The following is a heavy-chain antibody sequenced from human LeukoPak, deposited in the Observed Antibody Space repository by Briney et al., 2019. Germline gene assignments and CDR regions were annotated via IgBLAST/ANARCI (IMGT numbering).Heavy chain of an antibody. CDR1: GFTFSSYG. V-gene: IGHV3-30*02. J-gene: IGHJ4*02. CDR2: IRYDGSNK. Sequence: GGSLRLSCAASGFTFSSYGMHWVRQAPGKGLEWVAFIRYDGSNKYYADSVKGRFTISRDNSKNTLYLQMNSRRAEDTAVYYCAKDPIGYSYGFGRSWSLDYWGQGTLVTVSS. D-gene: IGHD5-18*01. CDR3: AKDPIGYSYGFGRSWSLDY.